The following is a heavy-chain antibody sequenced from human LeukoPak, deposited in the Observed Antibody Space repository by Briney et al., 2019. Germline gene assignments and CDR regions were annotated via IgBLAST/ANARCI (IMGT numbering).Heavy chain of an antibody. V-gene: IGHV3-30*02. CDR1: GFTFSSYG. CDR3: AKAAITMVRGVIIPPYYYYYYMDV. Sequence: GGSLRLSCAASGFTFSSYGMHWVRQAPGKGLEWVAFIRYDGSNKYYADSVKGRFTISRDNSKNTLYLQMNSLRAEDTAVYYCAKAAITMVRGVIIPPYYYYYYMDVWGKGTTVTISS. D-gene: IGHD3-10*01. J-gene: IGHJ6*03. CDR2: IRYDGSNK.